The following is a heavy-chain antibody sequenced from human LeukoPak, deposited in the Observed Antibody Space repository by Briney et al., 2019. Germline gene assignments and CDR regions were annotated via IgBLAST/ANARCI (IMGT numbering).Heavy chain of an antibody. Sequence: GASVKVSCKASGYTFTGYYMHWVRQAPGQGLEWMGWINPNSGGTNYAQKFQGRVTMTRDTSISTAYMELSRLRSDDTAVYYCARETNDFWRSPDYWGQGTLVTVSS. CDR1: GYTFTGYY. V-gene: IGHV1-2*02. J-gene: IGHJ4*02. D-gene: IGHD3-3*01. CDR3: ARETNDFWRSPDY. CDR2: INPNSGGT.